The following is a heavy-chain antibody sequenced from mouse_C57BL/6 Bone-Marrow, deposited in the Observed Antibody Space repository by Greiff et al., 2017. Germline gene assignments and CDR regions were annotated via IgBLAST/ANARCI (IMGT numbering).Heavy chain of an antibody. Sequence: QVQLQQPGAELVRPGTSVKLSCKASGYTFTSYWMHWVKQRPGQGLEWIGVIDPSDSYTNYNQKFKGKATLTVDKSSSTAYMQLSILTSEDSADYYCTRRVYFDVWGTGTTVTVSS. CDR1: GYTFTSYW. CDR3: TRRVYFDV. CDR2: IDPSDSYT. J-gene: IGHJ1*03. V-gene: IGHV1-59*01.